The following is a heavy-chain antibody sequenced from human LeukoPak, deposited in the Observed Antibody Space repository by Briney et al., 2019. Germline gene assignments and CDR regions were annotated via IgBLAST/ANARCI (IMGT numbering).Heavy chain of an antibody. CDR2: ISYDGSNK. V-gene: IGHV3-30-3*01. J-gene: IGHJ4*02. D-gene: IGHD4-17*01. Sequence: GRSLRLSCAASGFTFSSYAMHWVRQAPGKGLEWVAVISYDGSNKYYADSVKGRFTISRDNSKNTLYLQMNSLRAEDTAVYYCARDGTDYGDYVRCFDYWGQGTLVTVS. CDR1: GFTFSSYA. CDR3: ARDGTDYGDYVRCFDY.